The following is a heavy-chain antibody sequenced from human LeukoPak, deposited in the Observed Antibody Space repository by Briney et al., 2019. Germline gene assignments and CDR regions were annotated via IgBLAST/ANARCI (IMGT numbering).Heavy chain of an antibody. J-gene: IGHJ4*02. CDR3: ARVLVRVWFGEFSAH. D-gene: IGHD3-10*01. Sequence: SETLSLTCTVSGYSISSGYYWGWIRQPPGKGLEWIGSIYHSGSTYYNPSLKSRVTISVDTSKNQFSLKLSSVTAADTAVYYCARVLVRVWFGEFSAHWGQGTLVTVSS. V-gene: IGHV4-38-2*02. CDR2: IYHSGST. CDR1: GYSISSGYY.